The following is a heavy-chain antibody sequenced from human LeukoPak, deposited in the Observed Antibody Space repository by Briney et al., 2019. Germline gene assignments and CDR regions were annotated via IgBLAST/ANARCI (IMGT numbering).Heavy chain of an antibody. J-gene: IGHJ4*02. Sequence: PGRSLRLSCAASGFTFSDYYMSWIRQAPGKGLEWVSYISSSGSTIYYADSVKGRFTISRDNAKNSLYLQMNSLRAEDTAVYYCARAGYNTAMVYYFDYWGQGTLVTVSS. CDR2: ISSSGSTI. CDR3: ARAGYNTAMVYYFDY. CDR1: GFTFSDYY. D-gene: IGHD5-18*01. V-gene: IGHV3-11*04.